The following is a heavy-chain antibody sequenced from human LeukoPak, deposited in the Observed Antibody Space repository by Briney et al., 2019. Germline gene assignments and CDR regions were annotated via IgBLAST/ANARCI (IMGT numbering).Heavy chain of an antibody. J-gene: IGHJ4*02. CDR3: AKAIGGYSYGY. D-gene: IGHD5-18*01. V-gene: IGHV3-23*01. CDR1: GGSFSGYY. Sequence: ETLSLTCAVYGGSFSGYYWSWVRQAPGKGLEWVSAISGSGGSTYYADSVKGRFTISRDNSKNTLYLQMNSLRAEDTALYYCAKAIGGYSYGYWGQGTLLTVSS. CDR2: ISGSGGST.